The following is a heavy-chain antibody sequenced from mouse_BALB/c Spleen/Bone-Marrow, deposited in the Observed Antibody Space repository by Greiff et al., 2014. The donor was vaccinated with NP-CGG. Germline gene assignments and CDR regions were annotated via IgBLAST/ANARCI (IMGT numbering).Heavy chain of an antibody. V-gene: IGHV14-3*02. CDR2: IDPANGNT. J-gene: IGHJ3*01. Sequence: EVQLVESGAELVKPGASVKLSCTASGFNIKDTYMHWVKQRPEQGLEWIGRIDPANGNTKYDPKFQGKATITADTSSNTAYLQLSSPTSEDTAVYYCAPYYYGSSQFAYWGQGTLVTVSA. D-gene: IGHD1-1*01. CDR1: GFNIKDTY. CDR3: APYYYGSSQFAY.